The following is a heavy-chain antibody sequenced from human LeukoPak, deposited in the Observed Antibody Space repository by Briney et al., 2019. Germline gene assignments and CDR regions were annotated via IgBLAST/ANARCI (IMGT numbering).Heavy chain of an antibody. Sequence: ASVKVSCKASGGTFSSYAISWVRQAPGQGLEWMGRIIPILGIANYAQKLQGRVTMTTDTSTSTAYMELRSLRSDDTAVYYCARSYYYDSSGYYYAPFDYWGQGTLVTVSS. CDR1: GGTFSSYA. CDR3: ARSYYYDSSGYYYAPFDY. CDR2: IIPILGIA. V-gene: IGHV1-69*04. J-gene: IGHJ4*02. D-gene: IGHD3-22*01.